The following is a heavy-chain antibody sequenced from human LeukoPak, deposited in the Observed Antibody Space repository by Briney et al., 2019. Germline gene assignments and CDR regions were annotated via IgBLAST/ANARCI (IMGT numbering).Heavy chain of an antibody. CDR3: ARGAPPDY. CDR1: GFTFSNYA. V-gene: IGHV3-30*04. Sequence: PGGSLRLSCAASGFTFSNYAMYWVRQASGKGLEWVAVISYDGSNKYYADSVKGRFTISRDNSKNTLYLQMNSLRAEDTAVYYCARGAPPDYWGQGTLVTVSS. J-gene: IGHJ4*02. CDR2: ISYDGSNK.